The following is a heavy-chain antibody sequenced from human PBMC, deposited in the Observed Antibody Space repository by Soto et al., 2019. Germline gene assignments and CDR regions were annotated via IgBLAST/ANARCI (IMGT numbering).Heavy chain of an antibody. CDR1: GFTFSDHY. Sequence: EVQLVESGGGLVQPGGSLRLSFAASGFTFSDHYMAWVRQAPGKGLEWVGRTRNKANSHTTEYAASVKGRFTISRDDSKNSLYLQMNSLKVEDTAVYYCARATTVTDYWGQGALVTVSS. J-gene: IGHJ4*02. D-gene: IGHD4-17*01. CDR3: ARATTVTDY. V-gene: IGHV3-72*01. CDR2: TRNKANSHTT.